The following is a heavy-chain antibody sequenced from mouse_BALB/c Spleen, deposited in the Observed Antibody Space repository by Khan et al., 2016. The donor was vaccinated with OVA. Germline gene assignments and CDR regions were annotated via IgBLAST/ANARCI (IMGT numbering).Heavy chain of an antibody. CDR2: ISSGGSYT. Sequence: EVELVESGGDLVKPGGSLKLSCAASGFTFSSYGMSWVRQTPDKRLEWVATISSGGSYTYYPDSVKGRFTISRDNAKNTLYLQMSSLKSEDTAMYDCAREGFYGYYFDYWGQGTTLTVSS. D-gene: IGHD2-2*01. J-gene: IGHJ2*01. CDR3: AREGFYGYYFDY. CDR1: GFTFSSYG. V-gene: IGHV5-6*01.